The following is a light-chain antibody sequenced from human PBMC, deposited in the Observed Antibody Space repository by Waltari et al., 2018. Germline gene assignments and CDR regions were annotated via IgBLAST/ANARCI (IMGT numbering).Light chain of an antibody. V-gene: IGKV3-11*01. J-gene: IGKJ1*01. CDR3: QQRNTWPRT. Sequence: EIFLTQSPATLSVSAGERAALSCRASQSVGTSLAWYQHRAGQAPRLLIYDASQRAAGIPARFSGSGSGTDFTLAIDTLEPEDFAVYYCQQRNTWPRTFGQGTKVEI. CDR1: QSVGTS. CDR2: DAS.